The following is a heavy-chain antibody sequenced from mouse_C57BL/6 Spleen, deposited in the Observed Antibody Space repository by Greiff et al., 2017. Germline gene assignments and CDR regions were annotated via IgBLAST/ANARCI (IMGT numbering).Heavy chain of an antibody. J-gene: IGHJ2*01. CDR1: GYTFTSYW. CDR2: IDPSDSYS. V-gene: IGHV1-69*01. Sequence: VQLLQPGAELVLPGASVKLSCKASGYTFTSYWMHWVRQWPGQGLEWIGEIDPSDSYSNSNQKFKGKFTLTVDKSTSKAYMQLRSLKSEDSAVYYCASSAGIYGNYVGYWGQGTTLTVSS. D-gene: IGHD2-1*01. CDR3: ASSAGIYGNYVGY.